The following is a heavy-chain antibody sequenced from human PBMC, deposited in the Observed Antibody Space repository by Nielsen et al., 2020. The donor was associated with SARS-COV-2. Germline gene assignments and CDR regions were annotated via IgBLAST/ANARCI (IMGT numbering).Heavy chain of an antibody. CDR1: GFTFSSYS. CDR2: ISSSSSYI. Sequence: GESLKISCAASGFTFSSYSMNWVRQAPGKGLEWVSSISSSSSYIYYADSVKGRFTISRDNAKNSLYLQMNSLRAEDTAVYYCAREVAEYYYDSSGHGYWGQGTLVTVSS. V-gene: IGHV3-21*01. J-gene: IGHJ4*02. CDR3: AREVAEYYYDSSGHGY. D-gene: IGHD3-22*01.